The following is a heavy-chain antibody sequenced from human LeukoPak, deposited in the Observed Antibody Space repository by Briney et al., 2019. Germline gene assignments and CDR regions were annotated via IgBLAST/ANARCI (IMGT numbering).Heavy chain of an antibody. J-gene: IGHJ4*02. Sequence: GGSLRLSCAASGFTFSSYGMHWVRQAPGKGLEWVAVISYDGSNKYYADSVKGRFTISRDNSRNTLYLQMNSLRAEDTAVYYCAKDPLGMVATEYYFDYWGQGTLVTVSS. V-gene: IGHV3-30*18. CDR1: GFTFSSYG. CDR3: AKDPLGMVATEYYFDY. CDR2: ISYDGSNK. D-gene: IGHD5-12*01.